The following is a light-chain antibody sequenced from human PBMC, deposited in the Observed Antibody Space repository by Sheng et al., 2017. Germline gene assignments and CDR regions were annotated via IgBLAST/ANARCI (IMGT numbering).Light chain of an antibody. CDR1: QDISSF. Sequence: IQLTQSPSSLSASVGDRVTITCRASQDISSFLAWYQQKPGKAPNLLIYGASTLQSGVPSRFSGSGSGTDFTLTISSLQHEDFATYYCQHLNNYPRTFGQGTKLEI. J-gene: IGKJ2*01. CDR3: QHLNNYPRT. CDR2: GAS. V-gene: IGKV1-9*01.